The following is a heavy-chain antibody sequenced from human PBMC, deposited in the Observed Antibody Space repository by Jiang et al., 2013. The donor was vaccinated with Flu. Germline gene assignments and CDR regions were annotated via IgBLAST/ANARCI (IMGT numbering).Heavy chain of an antibody. Sequence: QLVESGAEVKKPGSSVKVSCKASGGTFSSYAISWVRQAPGQGLEWMGGIIPILGIANYAQKFQGRVTITADKSTSTAYMELSSLRSEDTAVYYCASCSTSCLNPHYYYYYGMDVWGQGTTVTVSS. V-gene: IGHV1-69*10. D-gene: IGHD2-2*01. CDR3: ASCSTSCLNPHYYYYYGMDV. CDR1: GGTFSSYA. CDR2: IIPILGIA. J-gene: IGHJ6*02.